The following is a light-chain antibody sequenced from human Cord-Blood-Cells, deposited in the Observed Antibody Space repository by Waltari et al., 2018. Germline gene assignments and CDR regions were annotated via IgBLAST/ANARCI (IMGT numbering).Light chain of an antibody. CDR2: AAS. Sequence: DIQMTQSLSSLSASVGDRHTITCRASQSISSYLNWYQQKPGKDPILLIYAASSLQSGVPSRFSGSGSVTDFTLTISSLRPEDIATYYSQQSYSTPLTFGGGTKVEIK. CDR1: QSISSY. CDR3: QQSYSTPLT. J-gene: IGKJ4*01. V-gene: IGKV1-39*01.